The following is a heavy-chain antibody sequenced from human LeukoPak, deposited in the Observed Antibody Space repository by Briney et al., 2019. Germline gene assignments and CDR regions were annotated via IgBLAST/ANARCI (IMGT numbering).Heavy chain of an antibody. Sequence: PSETLSLTCTVSGGSISSYYWIWIRQPPGKGLEWIGYIYSSGSTNYNPSLKSRVTMSVDTSKNQFSLKLNSVTAADTAVYYCARSRDSSGYRNNWFDPWGQGTLVTVSS. D-gene: IGHD3-22*01. CDR2: IYSSGST. CDR1: GGSISSYY. CDR3: ARSRDSSGYRNNWFDP. V-gene: IGHV4-59*01. J-gene: IGHJ5*02.